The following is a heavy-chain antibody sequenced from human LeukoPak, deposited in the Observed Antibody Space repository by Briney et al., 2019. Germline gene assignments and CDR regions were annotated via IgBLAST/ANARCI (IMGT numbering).Heavy chain of an antibody. CDR1: GFTFSSYS. J-gene: IGHJ4*02. Sequence: GGSLRLSCAASGFTFSSYSMNWVRQAPGKGLEWVSSISSSSSYIYYADSVKGRFTISKDNAKNSLYLQMNSLRAEDTAVYYCARDQHDYGGNSSIYWGQGTLVTVSS. CDR2: ISSSSSYI. CDR3: ARDQHDYGGNSSIY. D-gene: IGHD4-23*01. V-gene: IGHV3-21*01.